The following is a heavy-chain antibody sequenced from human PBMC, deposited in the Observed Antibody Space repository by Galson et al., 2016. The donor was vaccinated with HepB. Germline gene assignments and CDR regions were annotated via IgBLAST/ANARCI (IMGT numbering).Heavy chain of an antibody. V-gene: IGHV3-30*03. CDR3: AGDRAMLTGFDY. Sequence: SLRLSCAASGFTFSNYGMHWVRQAPGKGLEWVAVISYDGSNKYYADSVKGRFTISRDNSKNTLFLQMNSLRAEDTAVYYCAGDRAMLTGFDYWGQGTLVTVSS. J-gene: IGHJ4*02. CDR2: ISYDGSNK. D-gene: IGHD5-18*01. CDR1: GFTFSNYG.